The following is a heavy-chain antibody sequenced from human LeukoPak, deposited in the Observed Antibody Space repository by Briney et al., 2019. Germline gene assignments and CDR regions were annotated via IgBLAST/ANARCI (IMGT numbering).Heavy chain of an antibody. CDR2: INHSGST. D-gene: IGHD3-22*01. Sequence: SETLSLTCAVYGGSFSGYYWSWIRQPQGKGLEWIWEINHSGSTNYNPSLKSRVTISIDTSKNQFSLKLSSVTAADTAVYYCSLFDYYDFSRGDYWGQGTLVTVSS. CDR3: SLFDYYDFSRGDY. J-gene: IGHJ4*02. V-gene: IGHV4-34*01. CDR1: GGSFSGYY.